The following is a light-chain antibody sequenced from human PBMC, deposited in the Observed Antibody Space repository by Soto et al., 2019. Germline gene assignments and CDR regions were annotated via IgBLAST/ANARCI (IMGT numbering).Light chain of an antibody. CDR1: QSVSSGY. V-gene: IGKV3-20*01. J-gene: IGKJ3*01. CDR3: QQFRT. CDR2: GAS. Sequence: DIVLTQSPGTLSLSPGERATLSCRASQSVSSGYVAWYQQKPGQSPRLLIHGASSRATGIPDRFSGSGSGTDFTVTISRLEPEDSAVYYCQQFRTFGTGPKVEIK.